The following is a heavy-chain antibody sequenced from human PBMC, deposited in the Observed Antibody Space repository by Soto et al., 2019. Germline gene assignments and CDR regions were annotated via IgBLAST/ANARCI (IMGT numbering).Heavy chain of an antibody. CDR1: GFTFSSYA. CDR2: IDGSGVSP. CDR3: AKDAPGSGWLSDY. J-gene: IGHJ4*01. V-gene: IGHV3-23*01. D-gene: IGHD3-22*01. Sequence: EVHLLESGGGLVQPGGSLRLSCAASGFTFSSYAMSWVRQAPGKGLEWVSTIDGSGVSPTYADFVRGRFTVSRDNSKDTLYLQMNSLRAEDTAVYYCAKDAPGSGWLSDYWGHGTLVTVSS.